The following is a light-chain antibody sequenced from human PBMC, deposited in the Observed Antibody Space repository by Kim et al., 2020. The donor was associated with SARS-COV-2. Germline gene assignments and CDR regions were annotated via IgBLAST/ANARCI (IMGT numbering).Light chain of an antibody. J-gene: IGLJ1*01. CDR1: KLGDKY. CDR2: QDN. CDR3: QAWDNSHYV. V-gene: IGLV3-1*01. Sequence: VSPGQTASITCSGDKLGDKYACWYQQKPGQSPVLVIYQDNKRPSGIPERFSGSNSGNTATLTISGTQAMDEADYYCQAWDNSHYVFGTGTKVTV.